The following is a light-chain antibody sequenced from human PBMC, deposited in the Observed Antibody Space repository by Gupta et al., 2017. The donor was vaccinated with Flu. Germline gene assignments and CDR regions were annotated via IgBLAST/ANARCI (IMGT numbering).Light chain of an antibody. CDR1: QTINTY. J-gene: IGKJ4*01. CDR2: NAS. CDR3: QQRDSTPIT. Sequence: DIEMTHSPSSLSASVGDRVTITCRASQTINTYLNWYQQKPGKAPKLLIYNASKLKSGVPPRFSGSGSGTDFTLTISSQQPEDFANYYCQQRDSTPITFGRGTKVDI. V-gene: IGKV1-39*01.